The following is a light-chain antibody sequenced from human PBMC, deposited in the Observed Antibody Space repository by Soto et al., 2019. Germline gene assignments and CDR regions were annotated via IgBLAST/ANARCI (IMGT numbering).Light chain of an antibody. CDR3: AALDDSLSGVV. CDR1: GSNIGSNY. J-gene: IGLJ2*01. CDR2: RNN. Sequence: QSVLTQPPSASGTPGLRVTISCSGSGSNIGSNYVYWYQHLPGTAPKLLIYRNNQRPSGVPDRFSGSKSGTSASLAISGLRSEDEADYYCAALDDSLSGVVFGGGTKLTVL. V-gene: IGLV1-47*01.